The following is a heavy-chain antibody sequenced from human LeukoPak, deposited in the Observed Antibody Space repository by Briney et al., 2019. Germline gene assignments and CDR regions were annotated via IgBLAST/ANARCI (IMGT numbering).Heavy chain of an antibody. V-gene: IGHV4-31*03. CDR1: GGSISSGGYY. J-gene: IGHJ5*02. CDR2: IYYSGST. Sequence: SQTLSLTCTVSGGSISSGGYYWSWIRQHPGKGLEWIGYIYYSGSTYYNPSLKSRVTTSVDTSKNQFSLKLSSVTAADTAVYYCARAALSLVWFDPWGQGTLVTVSS. CDR3: ARAALSLVWFDP. D-gene: IGHD2/OR15-2a*01.